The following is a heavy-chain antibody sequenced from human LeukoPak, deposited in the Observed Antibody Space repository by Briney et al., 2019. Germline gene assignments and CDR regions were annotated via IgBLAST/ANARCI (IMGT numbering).Heavy chain of an antibody. Sequence: GGSLRLSCAASGFTVSSNYMSWVRQAPGKGLEWVSYISSSGSTIYYADSVKGRFTISRDNAKNSLYLQMNSLRAEDTAVYYCARAPGGYSYGTPNFDYWGQGTLVTVSS. CDR3: ARAPGGYSYGTPNFDY. CDR1: GFTVSSNY. CDR2: ISSSGSTI. V-gene: IGHV3-11*04. J-gene: IGHJ4*02. D-gene: IGHD5-18*01.